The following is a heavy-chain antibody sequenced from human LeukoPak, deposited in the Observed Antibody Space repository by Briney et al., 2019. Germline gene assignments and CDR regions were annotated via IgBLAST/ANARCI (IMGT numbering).Heavy chain of an antibody. CDR2: IIPIFGTA. Sequence: SVKVSCKASGGTFSSYAISWVRQAPGQGLEWMGGIIPIFGTANYAQKFQGRVTITADESTSTAYMELSSLRSEDTAVYYCARAWSGYFYHYYYMDVWGKGTRSPSP. V-gene: IGHV1-69*13. D-gene: IGHD3-3*01. CDR1: GGTFSSYA. CDR3: ARAWSGYFYHYYYMDV. J-gene: IGHJ6*03.